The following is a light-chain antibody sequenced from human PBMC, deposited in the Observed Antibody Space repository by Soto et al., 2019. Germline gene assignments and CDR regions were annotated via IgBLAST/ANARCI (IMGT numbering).Light chain of an antibody. CDR3: QQSYDTPYT. V-gene: IGKV1-39*01. J-gene: IGKJ2*01. Sequence: DIQMTQSPSSLSASVGDRLTITCRASQTIISFLNWYQQKPGKAPKLLIYAASSLQSGLPSRFSCSRSGTDFTLNISSLQPEDFATYYCQQSYDTPYTFGQGTKLEIK. CDR2: AAS. CDR1: QTIISF.